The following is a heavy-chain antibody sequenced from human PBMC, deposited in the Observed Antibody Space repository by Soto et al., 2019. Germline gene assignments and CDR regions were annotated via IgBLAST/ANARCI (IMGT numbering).Heavy chain of an antibody. CDR2: INPNGGST. Sequence: ASVEVSCKASGYTFTSYYMHCVRQAPGQGLEWMGIINPNGGSTFYAQRFQGRVTMTRDTSTSTVHMELSSLRSEDTAVYYCARGQTDIWYPIDYWGQGTLVTVSS. D-gene: IGHD6-13*01. J-gene: IGHJ4*02. V-gene: IGHV1-46*03. CDR3: ARGQTDIWYPIDY. CDR1: GYTFTSYY.